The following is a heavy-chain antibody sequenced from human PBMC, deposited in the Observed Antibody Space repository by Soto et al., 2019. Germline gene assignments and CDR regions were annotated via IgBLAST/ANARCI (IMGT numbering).Heavy chain of an antibody. J-gene: IGHJ6*02. V-gene: IGHV4-34*01. Sequence: SETLSLTCAVYGGSFSGYYWSWIRQPPGKGLEWIGEINHSGSTNYNPSLKSRVTISVDTSKNQFSLKLSSVTAADTAVYYCARGWDYGDATGDWDVWGQGTTVTVSS. CDR3: ARGWDYGDATGDWDV. CDR2: INHSGST. CDR1: GGSFSGYY. D-gene: IGHD4-17*01.